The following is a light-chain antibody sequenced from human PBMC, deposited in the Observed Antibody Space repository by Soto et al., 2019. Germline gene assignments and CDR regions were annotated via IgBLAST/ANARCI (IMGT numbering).Light chain of an antibody. V-gene: IGKV3-15*01. J-gene: IGKJ4*01. CDR2: RTS. CDR3: QQYNNWPRAT. CDR1: QSISSN. Sequence: EIVMTQSPATLSVSPGERATLSCRASQSISSNLAWYQQKPGQAPRLLMFRTSSRATGFPARFSGSGSGIEFNLTISSLQSEDFGVYYCQQYNNWPRATFGGGTKV.